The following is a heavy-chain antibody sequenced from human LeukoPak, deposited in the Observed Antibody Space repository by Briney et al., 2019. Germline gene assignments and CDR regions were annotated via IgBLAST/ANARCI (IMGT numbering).Heavy chain of an antibody. CDR1: GYRFTDFH. J-gene: IGHJ5*02. Sequence: ASVKVSCKASGYRFTDFHIHWVRQAPGQGIEWMGWINPATGMKPNSGGTYYAKKFWGRVTMTTDTSISTVYLEMSSLTSDDTAVYYCARVAVEMASWLDPWGQGTLVTVSS. D-gene: IGHD5-24*01. CDR3: ARVAVEMASWLDP. V-gene: IGHV1-2*02. CDR2: INPATGMKPNSGGT.